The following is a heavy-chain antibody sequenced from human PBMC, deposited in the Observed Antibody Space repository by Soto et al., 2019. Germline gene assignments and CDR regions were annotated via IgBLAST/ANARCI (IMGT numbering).Heavy chain of an antibody. V-gene: IGHV4-39*01. CDR3: ARAFSDGKSVDLDS. D-gene: IGHD5-18*01. J-gene: IGHJ4*02. CDR1: GDYFSWRSYY. CDR2: IYYSGSA. Sequence: SETLSLTCPVSGDYFSWRSYYWGWIRQPPGKGLEWLGDIYYSGSAYFIPSLDSRVTMYVETSKNQFSLNLSSVLAAETASYFCARAFSDGKSVDLDSWSQETLVTVSS.